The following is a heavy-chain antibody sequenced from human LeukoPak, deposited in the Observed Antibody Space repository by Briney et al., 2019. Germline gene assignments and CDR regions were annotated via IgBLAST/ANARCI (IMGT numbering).Heavy chain of an antibody. CDR3: ARMNYYYYYMDV. V-gene: IGHV2-70*11. CDR1: GFSLSTSGMC. Sequence: SGPTLVNPTQTLTLTCTFSGFSLSTSGMCVSWIRQPPGKALEWLARIDWDDDKDYSTSLKTRLTISKDTSKNQVVLTMTNMDPVDTATYYCARMNYYYYYMDVWGKGTTVTVSS. CDR2: IDWDDDK. J-gene: IGHJ6*03.